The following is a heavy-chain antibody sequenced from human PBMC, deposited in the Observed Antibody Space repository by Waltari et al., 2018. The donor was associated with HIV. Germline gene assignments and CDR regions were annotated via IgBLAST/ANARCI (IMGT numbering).Heavy chain of an antibody. D-gene: IGHD2-15*01. J-gene: IGHJ4*02. Sequence: EVQLLVSGGGLVQPGGSLRLSCAASGFTFSSYALSWVRQAPGKGLEWVSAISGSGGSTYYADSVKGRFTISRDNSKNTLYLQMNSLRAEDTAVYYCAKASLVVVVADLDYWGQGTLVTVSS. V-gene: IGHV3-23*01. CDR1: GFTFSSYA. CDR2: ISGSGGST. CDR3: AKASLVVVVADLDY.